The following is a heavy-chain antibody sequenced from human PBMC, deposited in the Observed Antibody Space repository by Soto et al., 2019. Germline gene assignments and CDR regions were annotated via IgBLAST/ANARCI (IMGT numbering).Heavy chain of an antibody. CDR2: INTDGSNT. CDR3: AREFCSGGNCYTYYFDP. CDR1: GFTFNKYA. D-gene: IGHD2-15*01. V-gene: IGHV3-74*01. Sequence: GGSLRLSCVASGFTFNKYALAWVRQAPGKGLVWVSHINTDGSNTNYADSVKGRFTISRDNAKSTLFLQMNSLRDEDTAVYYCAREFCSGGNCYTYYFDPWGQGIPVTVSS. J-gene: IGHJ5*02.